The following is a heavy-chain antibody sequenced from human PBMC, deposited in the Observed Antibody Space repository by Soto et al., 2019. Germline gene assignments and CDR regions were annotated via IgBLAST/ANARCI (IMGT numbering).Heavy chain of an antibody. J-gene: IGHJ3*02. CDR3: ARGPELGAFDI. V-gene: IGHV1-18*01. CDR1: GYTFTSYG. Sequence: ASVKVSCKASGYTFTSYGISWVRQAPGQGLGWMGWISAYNGNTNYAQKLQGRVTMTTKKSTSTAYMELRSLGSDDTAVYYCARGPELGAFDIWGQGTMVTVSS. CDR2: ISAYNGNT. D-gene: IGHD3-10*01.